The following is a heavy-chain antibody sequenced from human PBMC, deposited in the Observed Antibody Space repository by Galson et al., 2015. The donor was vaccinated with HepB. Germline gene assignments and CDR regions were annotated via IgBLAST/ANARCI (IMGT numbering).Heavy chain of an antibody. V-gene: IGHV3-7*03. J-gene: IGHJ6*03. CDR1: GFTFSSYW. Sequence: SLRLSCAASGFTFSSYWMSWVRQAPGKGLEWVANIKQDGSEKYYVDSVKGRFTISRDNAKNSLYLQMNSLRAEDTAVYYCAREADVRFLIDYDFWSGYYTPYYYYMDVWGKGTTVTVSS. D-gene: IGHD3-3*01. CDR2: IKQDGSEK. CDR3: AREADVRFLIDYDFWSGYYTPYYYYMDV.